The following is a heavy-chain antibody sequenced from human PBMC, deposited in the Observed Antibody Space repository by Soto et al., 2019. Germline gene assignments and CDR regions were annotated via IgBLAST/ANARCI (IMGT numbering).Heavy chain of an antibody. J-gene: IGHJ6*02. CDR3: AKVGSIGSAYYYYYYGMDV. D-gene: IGHD2-15*01. CDR2: ISGSGGST. V-gene: IGHV3-23*01. Sequence: EVQLLESGGGLVQPGGSLRLSCAASGFTFSSYAMSWVRQAPGKGLEWVSAISGSGGSTYYADSVKGRFTISRDNSKNTLDLQMNSLRAEDTAVYYCAKVGSIGSAYYYYYYGMDVWGQGTTVTVSS. CDR1: GFTFSSYA.